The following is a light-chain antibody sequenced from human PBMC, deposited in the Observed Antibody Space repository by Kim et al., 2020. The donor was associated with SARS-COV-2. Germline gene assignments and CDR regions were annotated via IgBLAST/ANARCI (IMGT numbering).Light chain of an antibody. CDR1: KIY. CDR3: SSYTSSNTVV. V-gene: IGLV2-14*03. Sequence: VSWSPGQSIAISCTGTKIYVSWYQQHPGKAPKLMIYDVSNRPSGVSDRFSGSKSGNTASLTISGLQAEDEAHYYCSSYTSSNTVVFGGGTQLTVL. CDR2: DVS. J-gene: IGLJ2*01.